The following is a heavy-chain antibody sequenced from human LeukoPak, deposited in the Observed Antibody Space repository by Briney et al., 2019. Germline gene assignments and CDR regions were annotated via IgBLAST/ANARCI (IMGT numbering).Heavy chain of an antibody. CDR3: AFGMDV. CDR1: GGSISSADSS. V-gene: IGHV4-30-2*01. CDR2: IHQSGST. J-gene: IGHJ6*02. Sequence: SETLSLTCAVSGGSISSADSSWSWIRQPPGKGLEWIGYIHQSGSTYYDPSLKSRVTISLDGSKNQFSLKLSFVTAADTAVYYCAFGMDVWGQGTTVTVSS.